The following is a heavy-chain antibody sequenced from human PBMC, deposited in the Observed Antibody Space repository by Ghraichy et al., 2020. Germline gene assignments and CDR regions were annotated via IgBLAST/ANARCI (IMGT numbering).Heavy chain of an antibody. CDR3: ARDHVVSSKSAGGMDV. J-gene: IGHJ6*02. V-gene: IGHV3-7*01. Sequence: GGSLRLSCAASRFIFSKYWMTWVRQAPGKGLEWVANINQDGSEKHYVDSVKGRFTISRDNAKNSLYLQMNSLRAEDTAVYYCARDHVVSSKSAGGMDVWGQGTTVTVSS. D-gene: IGHD2-2*01. CDR1: RFIFSKYW. CDR2: INQDGSEK.